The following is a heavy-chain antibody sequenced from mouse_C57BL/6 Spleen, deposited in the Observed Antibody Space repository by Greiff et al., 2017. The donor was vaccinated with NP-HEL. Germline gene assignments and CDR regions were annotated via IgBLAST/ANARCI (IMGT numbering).Heavy chain of an antibody. J-gene: IGHJ2*01. V-gene: IGHV1-69*01. Sequence: QVQLQQPGAELVMPGASVKLSCKASGYTFTSYWMHWVKQRPGQGLEWIGEIDPSDSYTNYNQKFKGKSTLTVDKSSSTAYMQLSSLTSEDSAVYYCARSVAYYSNRYYVDYWGQGTTLTVSS. CDR2: IDPSDSYT. CDR3: ARSVAYYSNRYYVDY. D-gene: IGHD2-5*01. CDR1: GYTFTSYW.